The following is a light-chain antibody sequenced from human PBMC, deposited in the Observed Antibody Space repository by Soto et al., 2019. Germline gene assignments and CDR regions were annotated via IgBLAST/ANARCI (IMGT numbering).Light chain of an antibody. CDR3: QQYGNSPPVT. Sequence: EIVLTQSPGTLSLSPGESATLSCRASQSVDSDYVAWYQQKPGQPPRLLIDGKSKKVPAIPVRFSGSGSGTDFTLTISRLEPDDFAVYFCQQYGNSPPVTFGRGTRVEMK. CDR2: GKS. V-gene: IGKV3-20*01. CDR1: QSVDSDY. J-gene: IGKJ4*01.